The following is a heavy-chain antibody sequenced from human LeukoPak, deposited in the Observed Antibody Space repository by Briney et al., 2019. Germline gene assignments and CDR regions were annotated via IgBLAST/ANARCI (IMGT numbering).Heavy chain of an antibody. Sequence: GGSLRLSCAASGFTFSSYAMTWVRQTPGKGLEWVSGISGSGVSTYYADFVKGRFTISRDNSKNTLYLQMNSLRAEDTAVYFCAKDKSLGPPTYFDYWGQGTLVTVSS. J-gene: IGHJ4*02. CDR2: ISGSGVST. CDR3: AKDKSLGPPTYFDY. V-gene: IGHV3-23*01. CDR1: GFTFSSYA. D-gene: IGHD7-27*01.